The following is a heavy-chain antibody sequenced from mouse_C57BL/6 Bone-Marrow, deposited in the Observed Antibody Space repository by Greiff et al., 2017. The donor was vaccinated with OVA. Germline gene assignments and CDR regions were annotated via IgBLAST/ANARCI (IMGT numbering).Heavy chain of an antibody. Sequence: VKLQQSGPELVKPGASVKISCKASGYAFSSSWMNWVKQRPGKGLEWIGRIYPGDGDTNYNGKFKGKATLTADKSSSTAYMQLSSLTSEDSAVYFCASLIYYYGSRDYFDYWGQGTTLTVSS. CDR1: GYAFSSSW. CDR2: IYPGDGDT. V-gene: IGHV1-82*01. D-gene: IGHD1-1*01. CDR3: ASLIYYYGSRDYFDY. J-gene: IGHJ2*01.